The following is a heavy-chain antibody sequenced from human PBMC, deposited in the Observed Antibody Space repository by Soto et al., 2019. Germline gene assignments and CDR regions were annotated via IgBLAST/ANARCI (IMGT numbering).Heavy chain of an antibody. Sequence: PSETLSLTCPVSGAAIRRSSYYFSCIRQPPGNGLELIASIHSHSGSTYYDPSLKGRVLISVDTSKNHFSLNLSSVTAADTAVYYCARPGDAYGLDVWDQGTTVTVSS. J-gene: IGHJ6*02. D-gene: IGHD2-21*02. CDR2: IHSHSGST. CDR1: GAAIRRSSYY. V-gene: IGHV4-39*01. CDR3: ARPGDAYGLDV.